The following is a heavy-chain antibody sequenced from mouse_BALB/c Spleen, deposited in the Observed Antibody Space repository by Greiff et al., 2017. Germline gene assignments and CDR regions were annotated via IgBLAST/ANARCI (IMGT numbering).Heavy chain of an antibody. J-gene: IGHJ2*01. CDR3: ARWLLRDGYFDY. Sequence: QVQLKESGAELMKPGASVKISCKATGYTFSSYWIEWVKQRPGHGLEWIGEILPGSGSTNYNEKFKGKATFTADTSSNTAYMQLSSLTSEDSAVYYCARWLLRDGYFDYWGQGTTLTVSS. CDR2: ILPGSGST. V-gene: IGHV1-9*01. D-gene: IGHD2-3*01. CDR1: GYTFSSYW.